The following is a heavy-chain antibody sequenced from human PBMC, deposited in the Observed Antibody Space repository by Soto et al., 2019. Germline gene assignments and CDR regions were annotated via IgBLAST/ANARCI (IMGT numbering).Heavy chain of an antibody. CDR2: IYYSGST. V-gene: IGHV4-59*08. Sequence: SETLSLTCTVSGGSISSYYWSWIRQPPGKGLEWIGYIYYSGSTNYNPSLKSRVTISVDTSKNQFSLKLSSVTAADTAVYYCARLQVRPSYYDFWSGYSNFDYWGQGTLVTVSS. J-gene: IGHJ4*02. CDR3: ARLQVRPSYYDFWSGYSNFDY. D-gene: IGHD3-3*01. CDR1: GGSISSYY.